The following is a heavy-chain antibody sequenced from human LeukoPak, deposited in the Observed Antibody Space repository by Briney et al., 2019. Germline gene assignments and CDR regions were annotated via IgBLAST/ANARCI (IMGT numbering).Heavy chain of an antibody. Sequence: GGSLRLSCEASGFTFSSYGIHWVRQAPGKGLEWVAVISYDGSNKYYADSVKGRFTISRDNSKNTLYLQMNSLRAEDTAVYYCAKGRQIDYRGQGTLVTVSS. CDR1: GFTFSSYG. J-gene: IGHJ4*02. CDR2: ISYDGSNK. V-gene: IGHV3-30*18. CDR3: AKGRQIDY.